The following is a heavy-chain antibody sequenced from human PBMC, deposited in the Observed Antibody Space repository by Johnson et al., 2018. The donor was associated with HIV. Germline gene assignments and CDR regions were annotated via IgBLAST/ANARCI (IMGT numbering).Heavy chain of an antibody. CDR1: GFTFSSYG. Sequence: QVQLVESGGGVVQPGGSLRLSCAASGFTFSSYGMHWVRQAPGKGLEWVAFIRYDGSNKYYADSVKGRFTISRDNSKNTLYLQMDSLRAEDTAVYYCAKIRTSGTGDAFDVLGQGTVVTVSS. V-gene: IGHV3-30*02. D-gene: IGHD1-14*01. J-gene: IGHJ3*01. CDR2: IRYDGSNK. CDR3: AKIRTSGTGDAFDV.